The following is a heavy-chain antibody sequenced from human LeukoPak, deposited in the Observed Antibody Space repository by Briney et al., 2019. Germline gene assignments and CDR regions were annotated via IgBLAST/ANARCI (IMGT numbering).Heavy chain of an antibody. CDR3: ARHGYYYYTSGYFGY. Sequence: TSETLSLTCTVSGGSISSSFYSWGWLRQPPGKGLDWIGSTYYSGTTYYKPSLKSRISVPVDTSKNQLSLNLTSVTAADTALYYCARHGYYYYTSGYFGYWGQGILVTVSS. V-gene: IGHV4-39*01. J-gene: IGHJ4*02. D-gene: IGHD3-22*01. CDR2: TYYSGTT. CDR1: GGSISSSFYS.